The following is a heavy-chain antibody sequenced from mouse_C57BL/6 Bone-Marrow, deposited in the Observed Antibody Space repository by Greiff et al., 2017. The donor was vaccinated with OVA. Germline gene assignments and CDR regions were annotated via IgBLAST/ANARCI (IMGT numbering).Heavy chain of an antibody. CDR3: ARTYYYGSSYLFDA. J-gene: IGHJ2*01. V-gene: IGHV1-55*01. Sequence: VQLQQSGAELVKPGASVKMSCKASGYTFTSYWITWVKQRPGQGLEWIGDIYPGSGSTNYNEKFKSKATLTVDTSSSTAYMQLSSLTSEDSAVYYCARTYYYGSSYLFDAWGQGTTLTVSS. CDR1: GYTFTSYW. CDR2: IYPGSGST. D-gene: IGHD1-1*01.